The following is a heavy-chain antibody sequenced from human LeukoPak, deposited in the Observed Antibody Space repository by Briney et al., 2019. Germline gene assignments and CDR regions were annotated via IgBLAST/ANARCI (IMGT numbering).Heavy chain of an antibody. Sequence: GGSLRHSCGASGFSFSSYWMTWVRQAPGKGLEWVANIKQDGSEKYYGDSVKGRFTISRDNAKNSLYLQMNSLRAEDTNVYYCARYSGSYHGFDYWGQGTLVTVSS. CDR2: IKQDGSEK. CDR1: GFSFSSYW. V-gene: IGHV3-7*04. J-gene: IGHJ4*02. CDR3: ARYSGSYHGFDY. D-gene: IGHD1-26*01.